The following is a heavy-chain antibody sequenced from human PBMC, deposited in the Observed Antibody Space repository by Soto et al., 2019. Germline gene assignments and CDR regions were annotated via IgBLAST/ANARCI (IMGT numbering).Heavy chain of an antibody. Sequence: PSETLSLTCAVYGGSFSGYYWSWIRQLPGKGLEWIGEINHSGSTDYNPSLKSRVTISVDTSKNQFSLKLSSVTAADTAVYYCARGTNVCLGSIGGSCYSSNYYYYMDVWGKGTTVTVSS. J-gene: IGHJ6*03. V-gene: IGHV4-34*01. CDR1: GGSFSGYY. CDR3: ARGTNVCLGSIGGSCYSSNYYYYMDV. D-gene: IGHD2-15*01. CDR2: INHSGST.